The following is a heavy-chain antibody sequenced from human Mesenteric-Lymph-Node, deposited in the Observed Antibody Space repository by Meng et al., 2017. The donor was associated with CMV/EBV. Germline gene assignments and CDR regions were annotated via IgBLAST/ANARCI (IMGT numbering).Heavy chain of an antibody. CDR1: GFTFSSYD. Sequence: GESLKISCAASGFTFSSYDMNWVRQAPGEGLEWVSTVGVDGDTYYTDSVKGRFAISRENAKNSLYLQMNSLTSGDTAVYYCVRGSYLSLWGQGTLVTSPQ. V-gene: IGHV3-13*01. D-gene: IGHD2/OR15-2a*01. CDR2: VGVDGDT. J-gene: IGHJ4*02. CDR3: VRGSYLSL.